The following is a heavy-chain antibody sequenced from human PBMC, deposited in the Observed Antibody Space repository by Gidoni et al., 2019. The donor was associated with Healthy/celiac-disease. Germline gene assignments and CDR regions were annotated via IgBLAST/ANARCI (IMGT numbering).Heavy chain of an antibody. D-gene: IGHD2-21*02. CDR3: ARNWEPFYCGGDCYPTS. Sequence: QVPLVESGRGVVQPGRSLRLSCAAPGFTFGSSGMHWVRQAPGKGMVWGALIGYDGSNKYYADAVEGRFTISRDNSKNTLYLQMNSLRAEDTAVYYCARNWEPFYCGGDCYPTSWGQGTLVTVSS. J-gene: IGHJ4*02. CDR1: GFTFGSSG. V-gene: IGHV3-33*01. CDR2: IGYDGSNK.